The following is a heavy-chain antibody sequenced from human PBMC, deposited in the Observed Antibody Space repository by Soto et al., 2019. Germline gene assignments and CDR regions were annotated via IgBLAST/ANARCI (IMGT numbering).Heavy chain of an antibody. Sequence: ASVKVSCKVSGYTLTELSMHWVRQAPGKGLEWMGGFDPEDGETIYAQKFQGRVTMTEDTSTDTAYMELSSLRSEDTAVYYCAALVRDLYCCASDQVGAQIYYFDYWGQGTLVTVSS. CDR1: GYTLTELS. V-gene: IGHV1-24*01. J-gene: IGHJ4*02. CDR2: FDPEDGET. CDR3: AALVRDLYCCASDQVGAQIYYFDY. D-gene: IGHD2-15*01.